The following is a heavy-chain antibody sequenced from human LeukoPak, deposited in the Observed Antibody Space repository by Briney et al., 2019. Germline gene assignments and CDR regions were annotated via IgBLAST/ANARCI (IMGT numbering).Heavy chain of an antibody. CDR2: ISSSSSTI. Sequence: GGSLRLSCAASGFTFSSYSMNWVRQAPGKGLEWVSYISSSSSTIYYADSVKGRFTISRDNAKNSLYLQMNSLRAEDTAVYYCAKEQQQQSPLNFDYWGQGTLVTVSS. D-gene: IGHD6-13*01. J-gene: IGHJ4*02. CDR1: GFTFSSYS. CDR3: AKEQQQQSPLNFDY. V-gene: IGHV3-48*04.